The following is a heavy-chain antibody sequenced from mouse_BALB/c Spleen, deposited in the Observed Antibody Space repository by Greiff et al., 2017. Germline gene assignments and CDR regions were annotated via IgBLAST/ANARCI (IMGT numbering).Heavy chain of an antibody. D-gene: IGHD1-1*01. V-gene: IGHV5-12-2*01. J-gene: IGHJ2*01. CDR2: ISNGGGST. CDR1: GFTFSSYT. CDR3: ARYGSSYFDY. Sequence: EVMLVESGGGLVQPGGSLKLSCAASGFTFSSYTMSWVRQTPEKRLEWVAYISNGGGSTYYPDTVKGRFTISRDNAKNTLYLQMSSLKSEDTAMYYCARYGSSYFDYWGQGTTLTVSS.